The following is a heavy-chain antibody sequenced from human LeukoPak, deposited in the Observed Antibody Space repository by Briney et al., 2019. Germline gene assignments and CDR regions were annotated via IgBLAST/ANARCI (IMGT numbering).Heavy chain of an antibody. CDR2: IRYDGSNK. D-gene: IGHD1-14*01. J-gene: IGHJ4*02. CDR1: GFTFSSYG. CDR3: AKDTGLVFGY. V-gene: IGHV3-30*02. Sequence: GSLRLSCAASGFTFSSYGMHWVRQAPGKGLEWVAFIRYDGSNKYYADSVKGRFTISRDNSKNTLYLQMNSLRTEDTAMYYCAKDTGLVFGYWGQGTLVTVSS.